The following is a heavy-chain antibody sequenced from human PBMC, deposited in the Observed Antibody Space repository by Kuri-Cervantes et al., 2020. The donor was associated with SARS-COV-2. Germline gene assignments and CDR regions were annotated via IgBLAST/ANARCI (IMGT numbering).Heavy chain of an antibody. Sequence: SVKVSCKASGGTFSSYAISWVRQAPGQGLEWMGGIIPIFGTANYAQKFQGRVTITADESTSTAYVELRSLRSDDTAVYYCARDRGMGTVTTQYYYWGQGTLVTVSS. CDR3: ARDRGMGTVTTQYYY. CDR2: IIPIFGTA. CDR1: GGTFSSYA. D-gene: IGHD4-17*01. J-gene: IGHJ4*02. V-gene: IGHV1-69*13.